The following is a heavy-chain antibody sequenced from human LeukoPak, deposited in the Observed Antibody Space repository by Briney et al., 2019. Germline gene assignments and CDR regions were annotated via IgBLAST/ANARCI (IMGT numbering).Heavy chain of an antibody. J-gene: IGHJ4*02. CDR3: ARDRSGAFDI. D-gene: IGHD3-9*01. CDR1: GGSFSSGSYY. Sequence: SETLSLTCTVSGGSFSSGSYYWSWIRQPPGKGLEWIGYIYYSGSTNYNPSLKSRVTISVDTSKNQFSLKLSSVTAADTAVYYCARDRSGAFDIWGQGTLVTVSS. V-gene: IGHV4-61*01. CDR2: IYYSGST.